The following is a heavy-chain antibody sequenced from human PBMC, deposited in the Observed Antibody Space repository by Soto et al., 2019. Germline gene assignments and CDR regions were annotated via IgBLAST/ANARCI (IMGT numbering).Heavy chain of an antibody. D-gene: IGHD5-18*01. CDR2: IYYSGST. Sequence: QVQLQESGPGLVKPSQTLSLTCTVSGGFISSGGYYWSWIRQHPGKGLEWIGYIYYSGSTYYNPSLKSRVTISVDTSKNQFSLKLSSVTAADTAVYYCARAGYTAMVGAWYFDYWGQGTLVTVSS. CDR1: GGFISSGGYY. V-gene: IGHV4-31*03. CDR3: ARAGYTAMVGAWYFDY. J-gene: IGHJ4*02.